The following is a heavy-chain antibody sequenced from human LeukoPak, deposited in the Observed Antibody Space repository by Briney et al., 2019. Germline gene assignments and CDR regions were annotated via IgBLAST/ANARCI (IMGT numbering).Heavy chain of an antibody. J-gene: IGHJ6*02. V-gene: IGHV3-48*03. CDR1: GFTFSSYE. CDR3: AREETPYSRGWYFLGRYYGMDV. CDR2: ISSSGSTI. Sequence: GGSLRLSCAASGFTFSSYEMNWVRQAPGKGLEWVSYISSSGSTIYYAGSVKGRFAISRDNAKNSLYLQMNSLRAEDTAVYYCAREETPYSRGWYFLGRYYGMDVWGQGTTVTVSS. D-gene: IGHD6-19*01.